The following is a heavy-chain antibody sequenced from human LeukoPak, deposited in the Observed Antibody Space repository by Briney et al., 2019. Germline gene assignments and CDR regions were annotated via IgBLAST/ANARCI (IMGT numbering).Heavy chain of an antibody. CDR2: VWYDGKNK. Sequence: GGSLRLSCAASGFTFSSYGIHWVRQAPGKGLEWVAVVWYDGKNKFYGDSVKGRFTISRDNSKNTVDLQMNSLRVEDTAVYYCAKRGTRATHGMDVWGQGATVTVSS. D-gene: IGHD3-16*01. J-gene: IGHJ6*02. CDR1: GFTFSSYG. V-gene: IGHV3-33*06. CDR3: AKRGTRATHGMDV.